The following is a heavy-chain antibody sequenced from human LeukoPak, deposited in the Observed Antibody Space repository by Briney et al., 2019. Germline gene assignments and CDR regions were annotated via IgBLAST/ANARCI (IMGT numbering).Heavy chain of an antibody. Sequence: GGSLKISCRGSGYSFTNYWIVWVRQMPGKRLEWVVFIIPGASDTNYTQSVQGQFTISTDKSINAAYLHLNSLKDADTAVYYCAKRGSAYCYILTAFDYWGQGTLVTVSS. J-gene: IGHJ4*02. CDR3: AKRGSAYCYILTAFDY. CDR2: IIPGASDT. V-gene: IGHV5-51*01. CDR1: GYSFTNYW. D-gene: IGHD3-9*01.